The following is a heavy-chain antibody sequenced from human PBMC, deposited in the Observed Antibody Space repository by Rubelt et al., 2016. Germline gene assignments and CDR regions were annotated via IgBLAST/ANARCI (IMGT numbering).Heavy chain of an antibody. V-gene: IGHV3-11*06. J-gene: IGHJ5*02. CDR1: GFTFSDYY. CDR3: ARDRSDILTGFNWFDP. Sequence: VQSGGGLVKPGGSLRLSCAASGFTFSDYYMSWIRQAPGKGLEWVSYISSSSSYTNYADSVKGRFTISRDNAKNSLYLQMNSLRAEDTAVYYCARDRSDILTGFNWFDPWGQGTLVTVSS. D-gene: IGHD3-9*01. CDR2: ISSSSSYT.